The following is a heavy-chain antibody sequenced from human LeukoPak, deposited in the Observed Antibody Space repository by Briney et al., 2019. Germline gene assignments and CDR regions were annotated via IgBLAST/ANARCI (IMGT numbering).Heavy chain of an antibody. CDR1: GFTFSSYE. V-gene: IGHV3-48*03. CDR3: ARGCSSTSCSLDY. J-gene: IGHJ4*02. CDR2: ISSSGNTI. Sequence: GGSLRLSCAASGFTFSSYEMNWVRQAPGKGLEWVSYISSSGNTIYYADSVKGRFTISRDNAKNSLYLLMNSLRAEDTAVYYCARGCSSTSCSLDYWGQGTLVTVSS. D-gene: IGHD2-2*01.